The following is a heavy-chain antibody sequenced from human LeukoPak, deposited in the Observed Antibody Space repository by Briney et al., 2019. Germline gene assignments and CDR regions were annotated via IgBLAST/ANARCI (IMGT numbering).Heavy chain of an antibody. Sequence: GGSLRLSCAASGFTFSNAWLSWVRQAPGKGLEWVGRIKSSADGGATDYAAPVKGRFTVSRNDSKDTLHLQMNSLKTEDTAVYYCSLRYCSGSSCPGYWGQGTLVTVSS. CDR1: GFTFSNAW. D-gene: IGHD2-15*01. CDR3: SLRYCSGSSCPGY. CDR2: IKSSADGGAT. J-gene: IGHJ4*02. V-gene: IGHV3-15*01.